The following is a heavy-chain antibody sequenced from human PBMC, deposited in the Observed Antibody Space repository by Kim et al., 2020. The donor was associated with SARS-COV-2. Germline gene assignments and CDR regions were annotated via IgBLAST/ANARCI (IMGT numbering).Heavy chain of an antibody. CDR2: IRSKAYGGTT. V-gene: IGHV3-49*04. CDR1: GFTFGDYA. CDR3: IKGGYSYGYGY. J-gene: IGHJ4*02. Sequence: GGSLRLSCTASGFTFGDYAMSWVRQAPGKGLEWVGFIRSKAYGGTTEYAASVKGRFTISRDDSKSIAYLQMNSLKTEDTAVYYCIKGGYSYGYGYWGQGTLVTVSS. D-gene: IGHD5-18*01.